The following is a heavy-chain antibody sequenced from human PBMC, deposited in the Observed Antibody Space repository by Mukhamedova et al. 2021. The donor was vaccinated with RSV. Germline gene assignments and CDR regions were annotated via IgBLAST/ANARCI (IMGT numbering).Heavy chain of an antibody. V-gene: IGHV1-8*01. CDR3: ARVDYYDSRGNWLDP. J-gene: IGHJ5*02. CDR2: INPNNGNA. D-gene: IGHD3-22*01. Sequence: VRQATGQGLEWMGWINPNNGNAGYAPKFQGRVTMTRNTSASTVYMEMSSLRSEDTAIYYCARVDYYDSRGNWLDPWGQGTLGTVS.